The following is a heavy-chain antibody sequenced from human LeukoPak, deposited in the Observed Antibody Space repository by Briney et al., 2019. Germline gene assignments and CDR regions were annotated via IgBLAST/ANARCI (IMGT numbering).Heavy chain of an antibody. V-gene: IGHV3-21*01. CDR3: ARVPHAMVRGVIITEFYFDY. CDR1: GLTFSSYS. D-gene: IGHD3-10*01. Sequence: GGSLRLSFAASGLTFSSYSMNWFRQAPGKGLEWVSSISISSNYIYYADSVKGRFTISRDNAKNSLYLQMNSLRAEDTAVYYCARVPHAMVRGVIITEFYFDYWGQGTLVTVSS. J-gene: IGHJ4*02. CDR2: ISISSNYI.